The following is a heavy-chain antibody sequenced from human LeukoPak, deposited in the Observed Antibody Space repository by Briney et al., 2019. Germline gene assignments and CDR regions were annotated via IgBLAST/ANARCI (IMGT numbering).Heavy chain of an antibody. V-gene: IGHV1-18*01. Sequence: SGNVACKASGYTFTSYGISWVRQPDRHGLEWMGWISAYNGNTNYAQKLQGRVTMTRDTSTSTAYMELRSLRSDDTAVYYCARDRAAGTANKIDYWGQGTLVTVSS. CDR1: GYTFTSYG. D-gene: IGHD6-13*01. CDR2: ISAYNGNT. J-gene: IGHJ4*02. CDR3: ARDRAAGTANKIDY.